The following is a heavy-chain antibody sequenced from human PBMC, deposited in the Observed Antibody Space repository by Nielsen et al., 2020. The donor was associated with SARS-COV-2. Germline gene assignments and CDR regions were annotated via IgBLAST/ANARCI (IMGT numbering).Heavy chain of an antibody. V-gene: IGHV3-11*01. CDR2: ISSSGSTI. Sequence: GESLKISCAASGFTFSDYYMSWIRQAPGKGLEWVSYISSSGSTIYYADSVKGRFTISRDNAKNSLYLQMNSLRAEDTAVYYCARDENDYGDYTDYWGQGTLVTVSS. D-gene: IGHD4-17*01. J-gene: IGHJ4*02. CDR1: GFTFSDYY. CDR3: ARDENDYGDYTDY.